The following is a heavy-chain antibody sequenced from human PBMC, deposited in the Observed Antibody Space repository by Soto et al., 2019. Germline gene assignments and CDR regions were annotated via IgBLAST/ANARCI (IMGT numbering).Heavy chain of an antibody. CDR3: ARGAVVSLVWGVMGGNWFDP. V-gene: IGHV4-30-4*01. Sequence: QVQLQESGPGLVRPSQTLSLTCTVSGASIISIVYYWTWIRQPPGKGLEWIGNIYPTGPTYYNPSLESRVVMSVDTSTNQFSLKLSSVTAADTDVFYCARGAVVSLVWGVMGGNWFDPWGKGTLGTVSS. CDR2: IYPTGPT. D-gene: IGHD3-10*01. J-gene: IGHJ5*02. CDR1: GASIISIVYY.